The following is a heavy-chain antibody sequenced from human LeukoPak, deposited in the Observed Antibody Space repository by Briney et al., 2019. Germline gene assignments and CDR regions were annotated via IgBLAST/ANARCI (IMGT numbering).Heavy chain of an antibody. V-gene: IGHV4-34*01. J-gene: IGHJ4*02. CDR2: INHGGDT. CDR3: ARGMRVTNLYFDD. D-gene: IGHD4-17*01. CDR1: GFPFSTFW. Sequence: GALRLSFAVSGFPFSTFWMSWIRPPPGKGLEWIGEINHGGDTNYNPSLKSRVTISVDLSKMQFFLKLTSVTAADTAVYYCARGMRVTNLYFDDWGQGTLVTVSS.